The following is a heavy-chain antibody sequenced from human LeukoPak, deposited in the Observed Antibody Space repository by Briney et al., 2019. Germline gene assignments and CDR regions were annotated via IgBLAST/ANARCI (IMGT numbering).Heavy chain of an antibody. CDR1: GFTVSSNY. CDR2: IYSGGST. J-gene: IGHJ4*02. Sequence: PGGSLRLSCAASGFTVSSNYMSWVRQAPGKGLEWVSVIYSGGSTYYADSVKGRFTISRDNSKDTVYLQMNSLRADDTAVFFCARDLTGSTWDYWGQGTLVTVSS. V-gene: IGHV3-53*05. D-gene: IGHD6-13*01. CDR3: ARDLTGSTWDY.